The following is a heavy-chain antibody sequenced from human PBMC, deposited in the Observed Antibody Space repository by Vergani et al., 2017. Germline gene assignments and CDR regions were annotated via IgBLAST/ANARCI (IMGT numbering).Heavy chain of an antibody. Sequence: QVQLQESGPGLVKPSETLSLTCAVSGYSISSGYYWGWIRQPPGKGLEWIGSIYHSGSTYYNPSLKSRVTISVDTSKNQFSLKLSAVTAADTALYYCARRLGIAAFWFDPWGQGTLVTVSS. CDR3: ARRLGIAAFWFDP. D-gene: IGHD6-13*01. V-gene: IGHV4-38-2*01. CDR2: IYHSGST. CDR1: GYSISSGYY. J-gene: IGHJ5*02.